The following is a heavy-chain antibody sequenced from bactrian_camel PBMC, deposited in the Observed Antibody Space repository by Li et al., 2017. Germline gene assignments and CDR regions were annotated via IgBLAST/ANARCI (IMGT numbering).Heavy chain of an antibody. J-gene: IGHJ6*01. CDR2: ISGDDST. CDR3: AAPGVNDGRYCFQFGS. CDR1: GPNSDTSD. D-gene: IGHD2*01. V-gene: IGHV3S55*01. Sequence: HVQLVESGGGSVQAGGSLRLSCTISGPNSDTSDMGWYRQVPGNECELVSAISGDDSTYYADSVAGRFTISQDDAKKTVYLQMNSLKPEDTAMYYCAAPGVNDGRYCFQFGSWGQGTQVTVS.